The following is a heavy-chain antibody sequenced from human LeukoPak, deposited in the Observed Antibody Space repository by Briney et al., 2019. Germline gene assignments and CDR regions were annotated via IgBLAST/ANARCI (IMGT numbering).Heavy chain of an antibody. Sequence: GGSLRLSCAASGFTFSIYSLSWVRQAPGKGLEWVSYISGPSSTIYYADSVKGRFTVSRDNAKNSLYLQMNTLRAEDTAVYYCARDHATLDAFDIWGQGTMVTVSS. D-gene: IGHD2-15*01. V-gene: IGHV3-48*04. J-gene: IGHJ3*02. CDR2: ISGPSSTI. CDR1: GFTFSIYS. CDR3: ARDHATLDAFDI.